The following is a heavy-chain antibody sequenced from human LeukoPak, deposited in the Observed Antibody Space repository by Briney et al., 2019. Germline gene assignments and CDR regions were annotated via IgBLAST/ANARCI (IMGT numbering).Heavy chain of an antibody. CDR2: INPNSGGT. V-gene: IGHV1-2*02. Sequence: GASVKVSCKASGYTFTGYYMHWVRQAPGQGLEWMGWINPNSGGTNYAQKFQGRVTMTRDTSISTAYMELSRLRSDDTAVYYCARYPLGYCSGGSCYYYGMDVWGQGTTVTVSS. CDR3: ARYPLGYCSGGSCYYYGMDV. CDR1: GYTFTGYY. D-gene: IGHD2-15*01. J-gene: IGHJ6*02.